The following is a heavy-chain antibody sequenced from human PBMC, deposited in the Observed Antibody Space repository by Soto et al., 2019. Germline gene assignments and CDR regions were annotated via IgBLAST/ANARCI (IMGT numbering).Heavy chain of an antibody. CDR1: GGSISSYY. V-gene: IGHV4-59*01. CDR3: ARVDPNYYDSSGYYPYFDY. CDR2: IYYSGST. D-gene: IGHD3-22*01. J-gene: IGHJ4*02. Sequence: SETLSLTCTVSGGSISSYYWSWIRQPPGKGLEWIGYIYYSGSTNYNPSIKSRVTISVDTSKNHFSLKLSSVTAAYTAVYYCARVDPNYYDSSGYYPYFDYWGQGTLVTVSS.